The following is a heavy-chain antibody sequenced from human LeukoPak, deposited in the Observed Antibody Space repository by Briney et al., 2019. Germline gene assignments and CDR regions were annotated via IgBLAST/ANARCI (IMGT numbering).Heavy chain of an antibody. CDR1: GFTVSSNY. CDR2: IYSGGST. D-gene: IGHD3-10*01. J-gene: IGHJ4*02. CDR3: AKDPMIRGATYDD. V-gene: IGHV3-66*01. Sequence: GGSLRLSCAASGFTVSSNYMSWVRQAPGKGLEWVSVIYSGGSTYYADSVKGRFTISRDNSKNTLYLQMNSLRAEDTAIYYCAKDPMIRGATYDDWGQGTLVSVSS.